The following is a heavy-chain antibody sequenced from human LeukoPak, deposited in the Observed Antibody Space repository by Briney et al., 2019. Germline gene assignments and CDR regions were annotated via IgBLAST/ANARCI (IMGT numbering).Heavy chain of an antibody. CDR1: GFTFSTHW. Sequence: GGSLRLSCAASGFTFSTHWMHWVRQAPGKGLVWVSHINNDGTTTTYAGSVKGRFTISRDNAKNTLYLQMNSLRAEDTAVYYCARDSNLSFDYWGQGTLVTVSS. J-gene: IGHJ4*02. CDR2: INNDGTTT. D-gene: IGHD1-14*01. V-gene: IGHV3-74*01. CDR3: ARDSNLSFDY.